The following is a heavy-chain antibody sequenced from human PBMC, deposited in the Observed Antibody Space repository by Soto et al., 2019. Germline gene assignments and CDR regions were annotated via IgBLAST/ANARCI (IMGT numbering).Heavy chain of an antibody. D-gene: IGHD3-9*01. J-gene: IGHJ6*02. CDR3: ARVHYDILTGYWSYYGMDV. Sequence: EASVKVSCKASGYTFTSYDINWVRQATGQGLEWMGWMNPNSGNTGYAQKFQGRVTMTRNTSISTAYMELSSLRSEDTAVYYCARVHYDILTGYWSYYGMDVWGQGTTVTVSS. V-gene: IGHV1-8*01. CDR1: GYTFTSYD. CDR2: MNPNSGNT.